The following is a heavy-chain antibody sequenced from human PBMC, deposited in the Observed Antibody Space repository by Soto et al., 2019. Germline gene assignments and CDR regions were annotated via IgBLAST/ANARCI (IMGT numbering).Heavy chain of an antibody. J-gene: IGHJ4*02. D-gene: IGHD7-27*01. Sequence: SETLSLTCTVSSGSISTYYWSWIRQPPGKGLEWIGYIYYTGSTNYNPSLKTRVAISMDTSKNQFSLNLSSVTAADTAVYYCAGAPNWAYFDFLGLGTLVTGSS. V-gene: IGHV4-59*01. CDR3: AGAPNWAYFDF. CDR2: IYYTGST. CDR1: SGSISTYY.